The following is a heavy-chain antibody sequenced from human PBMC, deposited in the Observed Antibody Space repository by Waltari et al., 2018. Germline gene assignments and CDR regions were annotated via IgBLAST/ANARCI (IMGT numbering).Heavy chain of an antibody. CDR2: IWHDGSNE. CDR1: GFTFVRFG. D-gene: IGHD2-15*01. V-gene: IGHV3-33*01. J-gene: IGHJ4*02. Sequence: QVQLVESGGGVVQPGRSLRLSCAASGFTFVRFGMPWVRQAPGKGLEWVAVIWHDGSNEYYVDSVKGRFTISRDNSKNTLYLQMNSLRAEDSAVYYCASQSTTLFDYWGQGTLVTVSS. CDR3: ASQSTTLFDY.